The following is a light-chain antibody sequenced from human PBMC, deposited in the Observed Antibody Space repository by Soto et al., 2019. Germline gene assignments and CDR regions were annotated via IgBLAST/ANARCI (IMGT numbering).Light chain of an antibody. J-gene: IGKJ1*01. Sequence: EIVLTQSTGPLSLSPGERATLTFRASQSVSNNYLAWYQQKPGQAPRLLIYGASNRATGIPDRFSGSGSGTDFTLTISRLEPEDFAVYYCQQYGSSGTFGQGTKVDIK. CDR1: QSVSNNY. CDR3: QQYGSSGT. V-gene: IGKV3-20*01. CDR2: GAS.